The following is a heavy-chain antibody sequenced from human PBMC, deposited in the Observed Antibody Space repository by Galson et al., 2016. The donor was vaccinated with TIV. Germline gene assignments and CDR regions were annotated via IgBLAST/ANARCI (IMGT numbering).Heavy chain of an antibody. CDR1: GFTFSTFA. V-gene: IGHV3-30*04. Sequence: SLRLSCAASGFTFSTFAIHWVRQAPGKGLEWVAVITYDGSDKYYAESVKGRFTISRDNSKKTVYPQVNSLGAEDTAVYYCARGRDYYDTSVYYLFDYWGQGTLVTVSS. J-gene: IGHJ4*02. D-gene: IGHD3-22*01. CDR3: ARGRDYYDTSVYYLFDY. CDR2: ITYDGSDK.